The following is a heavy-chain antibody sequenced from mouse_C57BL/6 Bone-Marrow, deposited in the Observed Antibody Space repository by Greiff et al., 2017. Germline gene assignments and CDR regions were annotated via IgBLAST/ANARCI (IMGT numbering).Heavy chain of an antibody. CDR1: EYEFPSHD. CDR3: ASSYGYEDYYAMDY. Sequence: EVQGVESGGGLVQPGESLKLSCESNEYEFPSHDMSWVRKTPEKRLELVAAINSDGGSTYYPDTMERRFIISRDNTKKTLYLQMSSLRSEDTALDYCASSYGYEDYYAMDYWGQGTSVTVSS. D-gene: IGHD2-2*01. CDR2: INSDGGST. J-gene: IGHJ4*01. V-gene: IGHV5-2*01.